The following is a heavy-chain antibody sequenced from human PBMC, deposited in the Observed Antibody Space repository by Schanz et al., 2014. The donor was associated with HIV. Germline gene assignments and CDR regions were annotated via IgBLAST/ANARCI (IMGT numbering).Heavy chain of an antibody. J-gene: IGHJ6*02. CDR1: GDTFSSFG. CDR3: ARYPRLIDYNTSQGMDV. Sequence: QVQLVQSGAEVEKPGSSVKVSCKTSGDTFSSFGINWVRQAPGQGLEWMGGMIPILDAPNYAQKFQGRVFITADESTSTVNMELSSLRSGDTAVYYCARYPRLIDYNTSQGMDVWGQGTTVTVSS. V-gene: IGHV1-69*01. CDR2: MIPILDAP. D-gene: IGHD1-20*01.